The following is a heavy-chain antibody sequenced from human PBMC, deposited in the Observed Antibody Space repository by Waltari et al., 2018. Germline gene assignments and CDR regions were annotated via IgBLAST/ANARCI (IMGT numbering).Heavy chain of an antibody. J-gene: IGHJ4*02. Sequence: EVQLVESGGGLVQPGGSLRLSCAASGFTFSSYWMRWVRQAPGKGLEWLANIKQDGSEKYYVDSVKGRFTISRDNAKNSLYLQMNSLRAEDTAVYYCAMQLERRGYFDYWGQGTLVTVSS. CDR3: AMQLERRGYFDY. D-gene: IGHD1-1*01. V-gene: IGHV3-7*01. CDR1: GFTFSSYW. CDR2: IKQDGSEK.